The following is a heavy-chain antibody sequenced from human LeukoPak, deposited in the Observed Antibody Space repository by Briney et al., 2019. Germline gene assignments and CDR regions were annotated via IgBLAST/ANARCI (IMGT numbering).Heavy chain of an antibody. J-gene: IGHJ4*02. CDR2: IIPIFGTA. Sequence: SVKVSCKASGGTFSSYAISWVRQAPGLGLEWMGGIIPIFGTANYAQKFQGRVTITTDESTSTAYMELSSLRSEDTAVYYCARGFAPAAMGGRLDYWGQGTLVTVSS. CDR3: ARGFAPAAMGGRLDY. CDR1: GGTFSSYA. D-gene: IGHD2-2*01. V-gene: IGHV1-69*05.